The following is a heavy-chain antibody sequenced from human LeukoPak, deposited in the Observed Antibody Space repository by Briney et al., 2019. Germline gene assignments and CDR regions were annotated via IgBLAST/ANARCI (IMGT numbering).Heavy chain of an antibody. CDR3: ARQRSTLIPARAFDI. CDR2: VYVSGIT. Sequence: SETLSLTCTVSGGSISTYYWSWIRQPAGKGLEWLGHVYVSGITNYNPSLKSRVIMSVDTSKSQFSLRLSSVTAADTALYYCARQRSTLIPARAFDIWGQGTLVTVSS. V-gene: IGHV4-4*07. D-gene: IGHD2-21*01. J-gene: IGHJ3*02. CDR1: GGSISTYY.